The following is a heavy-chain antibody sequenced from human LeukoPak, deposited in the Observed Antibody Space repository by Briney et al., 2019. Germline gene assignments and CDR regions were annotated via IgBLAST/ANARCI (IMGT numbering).Heavy chain of an antibody. CDR2: IYYSGST. CDR3: ARDRLEHSSGYYFRYFDY. CDR1: GGSISSSSYY. J-gene: IGHJ4*02. Sequence: SETLSLTCTVSGGSISSSSYYWGWIRQPPGKGLEWIGSIYYSGSTYYNPSLKSRVTISVDTSKNQFSLKLSSVTAADTAVYYWARDRLEHSSGYYFRYFDYWGQGTLVTVSS. D-gene: IGHD3-22*01. V-gene: IGHV4-39*07.